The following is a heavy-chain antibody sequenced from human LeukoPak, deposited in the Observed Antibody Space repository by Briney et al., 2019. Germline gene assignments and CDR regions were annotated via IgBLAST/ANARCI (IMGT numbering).Heavy chain of an antibody. V-gene: IGHV3-21*04. Sequence: TGGSLRLSCAASGFTFSSYTLDWVRQAPGQGLGWVSSISGSRTDIYYADSVKGRFTISRDNAKQSLYLQLTSLTAEDTAVYYCARVRSSGSPLDYWGQGTLVTASS. CDR2: ISGSRTDI. J-gene: IGHJ4*02. CDR1: GFTFSSYT. D-gene: IGHD3-10*01. CDR3: ARVRSSGSPLDY.